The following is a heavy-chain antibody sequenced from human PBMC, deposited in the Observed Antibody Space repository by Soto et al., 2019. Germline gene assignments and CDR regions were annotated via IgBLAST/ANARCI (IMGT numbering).Heavy chain of an antibody. V-gene: IGHV4-39*01. J-gene: IGHJ2*01. Sequence: SETLSLTCTVSGGSISSSSYYWGWIRQPPGKGLEWIGSIYYSGSTYYNPSLKSRVTISVDTSKNQFSLKLSSVTAADTAVYYCARLGSGSYKPYWYFDLWGRGTLVTVSS. D-gene: IGHD1-26*01. CDR1: GGSISSSSYY. CDR3: ARLGSGSYKPYWYFDL. CDR2: IYYSGST.